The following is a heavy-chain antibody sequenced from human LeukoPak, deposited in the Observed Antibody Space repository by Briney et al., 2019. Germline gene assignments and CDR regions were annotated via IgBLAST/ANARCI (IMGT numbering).Heavy chain of an antibody. CDR1: GYTFTGYY. CDR2: INPNSGGT. CDR3: ARECLVGWFDP. D-gene: IGHD6-19*01. V-gene: IGHV1-2*02. Sequence: ASVKVSCKASGYTFTGYYMHWVRHAPGQVLEWMGWINPNSGGTNYAQKFQGRVTMTRDTSISTAYMELSRLRSDDTAVYYCARECLVGWFDPWGQGTLVTVSS. J-gene: IGHJ5*02.